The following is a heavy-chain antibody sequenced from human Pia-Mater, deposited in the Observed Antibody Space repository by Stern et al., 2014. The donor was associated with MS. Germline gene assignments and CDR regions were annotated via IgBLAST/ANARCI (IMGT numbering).Heavy chain of an antibody. CDR1: GFKFSIYW. CDR3: ARQTTAWASDV. V-gene: IGHV5-51*01. J-gene: IGHJ4*02. D-gene: IGHD1-14*01. CDR2: LYTGDSDT. Sequence: QLVQSGAELIRPGESLKISCKGSGFKFSIYWIAWVRQMPGKGLEWMGILYTGDSDTRYSPSFQGQVTMSADKSTSTAYLQWSSLNASDTAMYFCARQTTAWASDVWGQGTLVTVSS.